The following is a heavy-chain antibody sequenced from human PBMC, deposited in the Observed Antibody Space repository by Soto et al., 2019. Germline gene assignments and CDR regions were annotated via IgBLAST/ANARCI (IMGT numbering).Heavy chain of an antibody. V-gene: IGHV3-23*01. Sequence: GGSLRLSCAASGFTFSSYAMSWVRQAPGKGLEWVSAISGSGGSTYYADSVKGRFTISRDNSKNTLYLQMNSLRAEDTAVYYCALPRSSGYSYYFDYWGQGTLVTVSS. D-gene: IGHD3-22*01. CDR2: ISGSGGST. CDR3: ALPRSSGYSYYFDY. J-gene: IGHJ4*02. CDR1: GFTFSSYA.